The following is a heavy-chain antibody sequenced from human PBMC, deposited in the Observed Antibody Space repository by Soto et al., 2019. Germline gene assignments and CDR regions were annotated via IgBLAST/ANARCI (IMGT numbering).Heavy chain of an antibody. CDR3: ARFSIFGVVIGDY. CDR2: MNPNSGNI. CDR1: GYTFTSYD. D-gene: IGHD3-3*01. Sequence: ASVKVSCKASGYTFTSYDINWVRQATGQGLEWMGWMNPNSGNIGYAQKFQGRVTMTRNTSISTAYMELSSLRSEDTAVYYCARFSIFGVVIGDYWGQGTLVTVSS. J-gene: IGHJ4*02. V-gene: IGHV1-8*01.